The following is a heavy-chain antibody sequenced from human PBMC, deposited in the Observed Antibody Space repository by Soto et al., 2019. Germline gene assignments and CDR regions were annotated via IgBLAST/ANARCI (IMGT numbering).Heavy chain of an antibody. CDR2: INIGNGNT. J-gene: IGHJ6*02. Sequence: ASVKVSCKASGYTFSSYAMHWVRQAPGQRLEWMGWINIGNGNTKYSQKFQARVTITRDTSASTAYMELSSLRSEDTAVYYCARVGGSLGDYYYYAMDVWGQGTTATVSS. CDR1: GYTFSSYA. V-gene: IGHV1-3*04. CDR3: ARVGGSLGDYYYYAMDV. D-gene: IGHD1-26*01.